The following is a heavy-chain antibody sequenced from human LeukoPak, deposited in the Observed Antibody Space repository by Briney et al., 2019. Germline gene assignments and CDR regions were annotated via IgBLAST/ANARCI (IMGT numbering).Heavy chain of an antibody. CDR2: INPNSGGT. CDR1: GYTFTGYY. Sequence: GASVKVSCKASGYTFTGYYMHWVRQAPGQGLEWMGWINPNSGGTNYAQKFQGRVTMTRDTSISTAYMELSRLRSDDTAVYYCAVSFVRTYSYQDYWGQGTLVTVSS. CDR3: AVSFVRTYSYQDY. V-gene: IGHV1-2*02. J-gene: IGHJ4*02. D-gene: IGHD5-18*01.